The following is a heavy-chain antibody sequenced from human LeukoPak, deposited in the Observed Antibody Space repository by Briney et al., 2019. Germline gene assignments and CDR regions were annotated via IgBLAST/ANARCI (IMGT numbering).Heavy chain of an antibody. V-gene: IGHV5-51*01. J-gene: IGHJ4*02. CDR3: ARHRYSGSDTQGFDY. D-gene: IGHD5-12*01. CDR1: GYRFTDYW. CDR2: VYPSNSET. Sequence: GESLKISCKGSGYRFTDYWIAWVRQMPGKGLEWMGIVYPSNSETRYSPSFQGQVTTSADKSISTGYLQWSSLKASDTAMYFCARHRYSGSDTQGFDYWGQGTLVTVSS.